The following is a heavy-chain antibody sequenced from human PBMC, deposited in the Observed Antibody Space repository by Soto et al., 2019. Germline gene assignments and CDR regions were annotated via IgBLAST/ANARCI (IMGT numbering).Heavy chain of an antibody. D-gene: IGHD1-26*01. CDR3: ARDGGRHSGGIDY. V-gene: IGHV1-69*01. CDR1: GGTFSSYS. CDR2: IIHIFGTA. J-gene: IGHJ4*02. Sequence: QVQLVQSGAEVKKPGSSVKVCCKASGGTFSSYSINWVRQAPGQGLEWMGEIIHIFGTANYAQKFQGRVTITADESTSTAYMELSSLRSEDTAVYYCARDGGRHSGGIDYWGQGTLVTVSS.